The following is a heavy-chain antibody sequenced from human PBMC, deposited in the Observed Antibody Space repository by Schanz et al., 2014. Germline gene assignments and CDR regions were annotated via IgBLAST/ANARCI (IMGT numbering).Heavy chain of an antibody. J-gene: IGHJ4*02. Sequence: EVQLLESGGGLVQPGGSLRLSCAASGFTFTNYAMSWVRQAPGKGLEWVSLISDSGDTAYYADSVKGRFTISRDNFKGALYLQMNSLRVEDTAVYYCAKTLFPGGTQTFGNWGRGPLVTVSS. CDR3: AKTLFPGGTQTFGN. D-gene: IGHD2-8*02. CDR2: ISDSGDTA. CDR1: GFTFTNYA. V-gene: IGHV3-23*01.